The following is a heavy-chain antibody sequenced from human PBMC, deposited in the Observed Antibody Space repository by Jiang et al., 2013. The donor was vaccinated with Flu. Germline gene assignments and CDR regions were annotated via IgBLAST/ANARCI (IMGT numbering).Heavy chain of an antibody. J-gene: IGHJ5*02. CDR2: IYYSGST. CDR3: ARVFFCSSSGRCWFDP. D-gene: IGHD6-6*01. CDR1: GGSISSYY. V-gene: IGHV4-59*01. Sequence: GSGLVKPSETLSLTCTVSGGSISSYYWSWIRQPPGKGLEWIGYIYYSGSTNYNPSLKSRVTISVDTSKNQFSLKLSSVTAADTAVYYCARVFFCSSSGRCWFDPGAREPWSPSPQ.